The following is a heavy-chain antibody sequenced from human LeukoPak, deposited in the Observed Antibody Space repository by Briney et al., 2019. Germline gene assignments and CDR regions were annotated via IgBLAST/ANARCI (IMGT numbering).Heavy chain of an antibody. Sequence: PSETLSLTCTVSGGSISSSSYYWGWIRQPPGKGLEWIGSIYYSGSTYYNPSLKSRVTISVDTSKNQFSLKLSSVTAADTAVYYCARDPASYYYDSSGYSFDYWGQGTLVTVSS. CDR2: IYYSGST. CDR1: GGSISSSSYY. D-gene: IGHD3-22*01. V-gene: IGHV4-39*07. J-gene: IGHJ4*02. CDR3: ARDPASYYYDSSGYSFDY.